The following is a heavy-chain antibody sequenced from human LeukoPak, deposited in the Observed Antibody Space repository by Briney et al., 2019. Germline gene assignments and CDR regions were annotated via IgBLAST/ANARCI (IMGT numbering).Heavy chain of an antibody. V-gene: IGHV1-8*01. D-gene: IGHD5-24*01. CDR3: ARGRSPTKKNWFDP. Sequence: GASVTVSCTASGYTFTSYDINWVRQATEQGLEWMGWMNPNSGNTGYAQKFQGRVTMTRNTSISTAYMELSSLRSEDTAVYYCARGRSPTKKNWFDPWGQGTLVTVSS. CDR1: GYTFTSYD. CDR2: MNPNSGNT. J-gene: IGHJ5*02.